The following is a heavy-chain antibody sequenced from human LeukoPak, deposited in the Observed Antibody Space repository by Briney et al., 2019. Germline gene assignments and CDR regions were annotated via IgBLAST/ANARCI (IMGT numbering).Heavy chain of an antibody. V-gene: IGHV1-18*01. Sequence: ASVKVSCKASGYTFTSYGISWVRQAPGQGLVWMGWISAYNGNTNYAQKLQGRVTMTTDTSTSTAYMELRSLRSDDTAVYYCARDDYYDSSGYERFYYGMDVWGQGTTVTVSS. J-gene: IGHJ6*02. D-gene: IGHD3-22*01. CDR2: ISAYNGNT. CDR3: ARDDYYDSSGYERFYYGMDV. CDR1: GYTFTSYG.